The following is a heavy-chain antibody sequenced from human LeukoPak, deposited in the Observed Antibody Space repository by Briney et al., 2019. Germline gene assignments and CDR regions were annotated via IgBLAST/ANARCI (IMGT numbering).Heavy chain of an antibody. CDR2: IKSKSDSGTR. CDR3: TTFDYAAFLI. V-gene: IGHV3-15*01. CDR1: GFTSCNAW. J-gene: IGHJ3*02. D-gene: IGHD4/OR15-4a*01. Sequence: GGSLTLSCAVSGFTSCNAWMSWVRQAPGKGLEWVGRIKSKSDSGTRDCAAPGKGRFTISRDHSKKTLHLQMNSLKTEDTAVYYCTTFDYAAFLIWGQGTMVTVSS.